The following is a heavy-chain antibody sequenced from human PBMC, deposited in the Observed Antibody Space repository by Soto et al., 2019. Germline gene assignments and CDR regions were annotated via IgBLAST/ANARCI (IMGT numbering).Heavy chain of an antibody. CDR2: IKQDGSEK. V-gene: IGHV3-7*05. D-gene: IGHD3-3*01. Sequence: PGGSLRLSCAASGFTFSSYCMHWVRQAPGKGLVWVSNIKQDGSEKCYVDSVKGRFTISRDNAKNTLYLQMNSLRAEDTAVYYCARTYFDFWSGYQYYYYYGMDVWGQGTTVTVSS. CDR1: GFTFSSYC. J-gene: IGHJ6*02. CDR3: ARTYFDFWSGYQYYYYYGMDV.